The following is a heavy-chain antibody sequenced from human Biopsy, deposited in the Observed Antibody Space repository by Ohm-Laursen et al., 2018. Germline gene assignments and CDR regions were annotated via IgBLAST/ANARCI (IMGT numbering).Heavy chain of an antibody. CDR1: GFGFYA. CDR3: AKDGGQWLGGAFDI. V-gene: IGHV3-30*18. D-gene: IGHD6-19*01. CDR2: ASFDGSNK. J-gene: IGHJ3*02. Sequence: SLRLSCAASGFGFYALHWVRQPPGKGLEWLAVASFDGSNKFYAESVRGRFTISRDRSRDTLYLQMNRLTNEDTALYYCAKDGGQWLGGAFDIWGHGTMVIVAS.